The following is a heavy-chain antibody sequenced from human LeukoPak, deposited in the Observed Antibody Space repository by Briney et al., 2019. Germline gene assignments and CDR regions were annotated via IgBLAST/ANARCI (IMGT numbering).Heavy chain of an antibody. D-gene: IGHD2-2*01. CDR1: GYTFSSYG. J-gene: IGHJ5*02. CDR3: ARVPSSSSSGANWFDP. V-gene: IGHV1-18*01. CDR2: INAYNGKT. Sequence: ASVKVSCKASGYTFSSYGITWVRQAPGQGLEWMGWINAYNGKTNYAQNLQGRVTMTTDTSTSTAYMELRSLRSDDTAVYYCARVPSSSSSGANWFDPWGQGTRVTVSS.